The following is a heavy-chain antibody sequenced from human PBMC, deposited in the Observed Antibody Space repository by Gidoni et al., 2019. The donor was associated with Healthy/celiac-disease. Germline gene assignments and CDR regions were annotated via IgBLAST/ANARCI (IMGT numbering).Heavy chain of an antibody. D-gene: IGHD2-8*01. CDR2: IWYDGSNK. Sequence: QVQLVESGGGVVQPGRSLRLSCAASGFTFSSYGMHWVRQAPGKGLEWVAVIWYDGSNKYYADSVKGRFTISRDNSKHTLYLQMNSLRAEDTAVYYCARDRWSAVSHFDYWGQGTLVTVSS. J-gene: IGHJ4*02. CDR1: GFTFSSYG. V-gene: IGHV3-33*01. CDR3: ARDRWSAVSHFDY.